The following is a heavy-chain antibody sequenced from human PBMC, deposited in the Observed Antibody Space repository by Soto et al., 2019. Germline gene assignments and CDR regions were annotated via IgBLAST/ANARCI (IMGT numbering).Heavy chain of an antibody. Sequence: GSLRLSCAASGFTVSSYWMSWVRQAPGKGLEWVANIKQDGSEKYYVDSVKGRFTISRDNAKNSLYLQMNSLRAEDTAVYYCARGGVQLWPEHFDYWGQGTLVTVSS. J-gene: IGHJ4*02. V-gene: IGHV3-7*03. D-gene: IGHD5-18*01. CDR3: ARGGVQLWPEHFDY. CDR2: IKQDGSEK. CDR1: GFTVSSYW.